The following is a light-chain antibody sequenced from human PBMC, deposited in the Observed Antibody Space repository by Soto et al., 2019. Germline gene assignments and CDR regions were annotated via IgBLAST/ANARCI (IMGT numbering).Light chain of an antibody. J-gene: IGKJ5*01. CDR1: QAINTY. V-gene: IGKV1-39*01. Sequence: DIQMTQSPSFLSASVGDRVTISCRASQAINTYLNWYQQKPGKAPKLLIYGTSDLQNGVPSRFXGGGSGTDFTLTISSLQPEDFATYHCQQSYSTLLITFGQGTRLEV. CDR2: GTS. CDR3: QQSYSTLLIT.